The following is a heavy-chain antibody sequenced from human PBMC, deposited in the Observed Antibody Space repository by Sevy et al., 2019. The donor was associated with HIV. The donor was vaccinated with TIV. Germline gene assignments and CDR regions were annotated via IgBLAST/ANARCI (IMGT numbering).Heavy chain of an antibody. CDR3: AREGCTKPHDY. V-gene: IGHV3-23*01. D-gene: IGHD2-8*01. CDR2: LSFGCGEI. J-gene: IGHJ4*02. CDR1: GFTFSKYS. Sequence: GGSLRLSCAASGFTFSKYSMSWVHQPPGKGLGWVSTLSFGCGEINHADSVKGRFTISRDNSKNSLYLQMNNLRAEDTAVYYCAREGCTKPHDYWGQGTLVTVSS.